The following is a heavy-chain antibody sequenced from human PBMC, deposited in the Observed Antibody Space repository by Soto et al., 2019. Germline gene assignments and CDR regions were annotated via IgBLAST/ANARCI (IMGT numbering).Heavy chain of an antibody. Sequence: SETLSLTCTVSGGSISSYYWSWIRQPPGKGLEWIGYIYYSGSTNYKPSLKSRVTISVDTSKNQFSLKLSSVTAADTAVYYCASTLRRGFDYWGQGTLVTVSS. CDR1: GGSISSYY. CDR3: ASTLRRGFDY. V-gene: IGHV4-59*08. CDR2: IYYSGST. J-gene: IGHJ4*02.